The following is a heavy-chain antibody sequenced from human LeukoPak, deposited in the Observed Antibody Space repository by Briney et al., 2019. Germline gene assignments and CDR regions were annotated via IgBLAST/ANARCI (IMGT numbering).Heavy chain of an antibody. CDR3: ARAVRVTTDFDC. CDR1: GYTFTGYN. Sequence: ASVAVSCKASGYTFTGYNIHWMRQAPGQGLEWMGWINPNGGGKNYAQNFQGRVTMTMDTSITTVYMEVSGLTPDDTAVYYRARAVRVTTDFDCWGQGTLVTVSS. V-gene: IGHV1-2*02. J-gene: IGHJ4*02. D-gene: IGHD2-21*02. CDR2: INPNGGGK.